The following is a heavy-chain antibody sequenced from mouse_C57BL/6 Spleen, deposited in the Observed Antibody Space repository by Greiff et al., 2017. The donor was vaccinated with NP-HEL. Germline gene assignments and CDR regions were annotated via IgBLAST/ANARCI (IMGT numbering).Heavy chain of an antibody. V-gene: IGHV5-4*01. Sequence: EVKVVESGGGLVKPGGSLKLSCAASGFTFSSYAMSWVRQTPEKRLEWVATISDGGSYTYYPDNVKGRFTISRDNAKNNLYLQMSHLKSEDTAMYYCARDTVVATRYFDYWGQGTTLTVSS. CDR2: ISDGGSYT. J-gene: IGHJ2*01. CDR3: ARDTVVATRYFDY. D-gene: IGHD1-1*01. CDR1: GFTFSSYA.